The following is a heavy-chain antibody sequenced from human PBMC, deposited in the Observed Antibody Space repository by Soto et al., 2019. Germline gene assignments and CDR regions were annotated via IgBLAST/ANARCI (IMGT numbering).Heavy chain of an antibody. CDR2: INAGNGNT. CDR3: ARAENYDILTGYSYYFDY. CDR1: GYTFTSYS. J-gene: IGHJ4*02. D-gene: IGHD3-9*01. V-gene: IGHV1-3*01. Sequence: ASVKVSCKASGYTFTSYSMHWVRQAPGQKLERMGWINAGNGNTKYSQKFQGRVTITRDTSASTAYMELSSLRSEDTAVYYCARAENYDILTGYSYYFDYWGQGTLVTVSS.